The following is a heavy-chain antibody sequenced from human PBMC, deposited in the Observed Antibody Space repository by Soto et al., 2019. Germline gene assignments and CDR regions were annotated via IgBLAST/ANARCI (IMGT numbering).Heavy chain of an antibody. D-gene: IGHD2-21*02. CDR2: IYSDGNT. J-gene: IGHJ5*02. CDR1: WFTVSSNY. CDR3: ARGAYCGGDCYQNWFDL. Sequence: GGSLRLSCAASWFTVSSNYMGWVRQAPGKGLEWVSIIYSDGNTYYADSVKGRFTISRHNSKNTLYLQMNSLRAEDTAVYYCARGAYCGGDCYQNWFDLWGQGTLVTVSS. V-gene: IGHV3-53*04.